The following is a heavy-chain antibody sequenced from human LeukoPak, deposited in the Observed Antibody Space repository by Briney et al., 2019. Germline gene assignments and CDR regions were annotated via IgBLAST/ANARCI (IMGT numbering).Heavy chain of an antibody. V-gene: IGHV1-46*01. CDR2: INPSGGST. CDR3: ASGVVPAAMREYYFDY. CDR1: GYTFTSYY. J-gene: IGHJ4*02. D-gene: IGHD2-2*01. Sequence: ASVKVSCKASGYTFTSYYMHWVRQAPGQGLEWMGIINPSGGSTSYAQKFQGRVTMTRDTSTSTVYMELSSLRSEDTAVYYCASGVVPAAMREYYFDYWGQGTLVTVSS.